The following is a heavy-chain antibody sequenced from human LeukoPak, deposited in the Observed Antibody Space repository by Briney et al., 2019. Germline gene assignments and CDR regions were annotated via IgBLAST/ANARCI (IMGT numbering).Heavy chain of an antibody. CDR1: GGSFSGYY. CDR3: ARGLRLVRGAHNGMDV. V-gene: IGHV4-34*01. CDR2: INYSGST. Sequence: SETLSLTCAVYGGSFSGYYWSWIRQPPGKGLEWIGEINYSGSTNYNPSLKSRVTISVDTSKNQFSLKLSSVTAADTAVYYCARGLRLVRGAHNGMDVWGKGTTVTVSS. J-gene: IGHJ6*04. D-gene: IGHD3-10*01.